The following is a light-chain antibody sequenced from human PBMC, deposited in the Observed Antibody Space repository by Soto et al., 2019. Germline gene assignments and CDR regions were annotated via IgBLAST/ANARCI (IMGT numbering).Light chain of an antibody. V-gene: IGKV3-20*01. Sequence: EIVLSQCPGTRSLSQGERATLSCRASLSVSSSTLAWYQQKAGPAPRLLIYGASSRATGIPDRFSGSGSGTDFTLTISRLEPEDFAVYYCQQYGSSLTWTFGQGTKVDIK. CDR3: QQYGSSLTWT. J-gene: IGKJ1*01. CDR1: LSVSSST. CDR2: GAS.